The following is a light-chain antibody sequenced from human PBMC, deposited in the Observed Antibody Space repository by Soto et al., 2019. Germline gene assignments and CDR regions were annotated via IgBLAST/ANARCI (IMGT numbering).Light chain of an antibody. CDR1: QSISSY. CDR2: AAS. J-gene: IGKJ5*01. Sequence: DIQMTQSPSSLSASVGDRVTITCRASQSISSYLNWYQQKPGKVPKLLIYAASSLQGGVPSRFSGSGSGTDFTLTISSLQPEDFATYYCQQSYSTPITFGQGTRL. CDR3: QQSYSTPIT. V-gene: IGKV1-39*01.